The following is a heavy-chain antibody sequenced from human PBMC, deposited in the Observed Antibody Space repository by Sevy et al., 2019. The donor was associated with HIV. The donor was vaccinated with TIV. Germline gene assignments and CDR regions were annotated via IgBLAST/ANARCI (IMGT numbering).Heavy chain of an antibody. Sequence: ASVNVSCKASGFTFTSSAVQWVRQARGQRLEWIGWIVVGSGNTNYSQKFQERVTITRDMSTSTAYMELSSLRSEDTAVYYCAADPKVEATENYWGQGTLVTVSS. CDR2: IVVGSGNT. J-gene: IGHJ4*02. CDR1: GFTFTSSA. CDR3: AADPKVEATENY. D-gene: IGHD1-26*01. V-gene: IGHV1-58*01.